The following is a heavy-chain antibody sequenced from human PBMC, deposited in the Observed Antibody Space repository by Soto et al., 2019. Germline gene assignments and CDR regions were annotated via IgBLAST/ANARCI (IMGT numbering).Heavy chain of an antibody. V-gene: IGHV4-61*08. Sequence: QVQLQESGPGLVTPSETLSLTCTVSGGTVSSGGYYWSWIRQPPGKGLEWIGYISSRGSANCNPSLKSRVTISVDTSKNQFSLRLPSVTAADTAVYYCAMAGNYRYFDAWGQGTLVTVSS. CDR2: ISSRGSA. CDR3: AMAGNYRYFDA. J-gene: IGHJ4*02. CDR1: GGTVSSGGYY. D-gene: IGHD1-7*01.